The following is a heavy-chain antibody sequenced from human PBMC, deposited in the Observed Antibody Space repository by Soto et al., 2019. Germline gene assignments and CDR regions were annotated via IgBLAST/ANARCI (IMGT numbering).Heavy chain of an antibody. J-gene: IGHJ5*02. CDR3: ARVVGALGHWFDP. V-gene: IGHV1-18*01. D-gene: IGHD1-26*01. Sequence: QVQLVQSGAEVKKPGASVKVSCKASGYTFTSYGISWVRQAPGQGLEWMGRISAYNGNTNYAQKLQGRVTMTTDTSASTAYRELRSLRSAATAVYYCARVVGALGHWFDPWGQGTLVTVSS. CDR1: GYTFTSYG. CDR2: ISAYNGNT.